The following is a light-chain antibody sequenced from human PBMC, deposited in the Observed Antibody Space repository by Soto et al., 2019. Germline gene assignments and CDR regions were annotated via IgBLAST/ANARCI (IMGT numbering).Light chain of an antibody. CDR1: QSVSSN. V-gene: IGKV3-15*01. CDR3: QQYGSSPLT. CDR2: GAS. Sequence: IVLTQSPATLSVSPGERATLSFRASQSVSSNLAWYQQKPGQAPRLLIYGASTRATGIPARFSGSGSGTEFTLTISSLEPEDFAVYYCQQYGSSPLTFGQGTKVDI. J-gene: IGKJ1*01.